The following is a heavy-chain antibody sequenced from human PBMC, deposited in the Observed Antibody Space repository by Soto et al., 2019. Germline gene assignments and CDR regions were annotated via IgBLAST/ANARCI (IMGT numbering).Heavy chain of an antibody. V-gene: IGHV5-51*01. CDR1: GYIFTSSW. CDR2: IYPGDSDT. D-gene: IGHD2-2*01. Sequence: PXDSLRVSWKCSGYIFTSSWIGLVLQMPGKGLEWMGIIYPGDSDTRYSPSFQGQVTISADKSITTAYLQWSSLTASDTAMYYCARLKADMPAAAGMDVWGQGTAVTVSS. J-gene: IGHJ6*02. CDR3: ARLKADMPAAAGMDV.